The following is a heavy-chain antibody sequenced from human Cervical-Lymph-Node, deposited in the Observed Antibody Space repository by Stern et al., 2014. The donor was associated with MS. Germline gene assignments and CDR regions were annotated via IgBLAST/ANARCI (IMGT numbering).Heavy chain of an antibody. J-gene: IGHJ6*02. CDR1: GYTLTSYS. CDR3: ARDLRIEVANYYHYGMDV. V-gene: IGHV1-46*01. Sequence: QVQLVQSGAEVKKPGASEKIYCKASGYTLTSYSMHWVRQAPGQGLEWHGIISPSSGSTSYTQKFQGRLSMTSDTSTGTVYMELSSLRSEVTAVYYCARDLRIEVANYYHYGMDVWVQGTTVTVSS. D-gene: IGHD6-19*01. CDR2: ISPSSGST.